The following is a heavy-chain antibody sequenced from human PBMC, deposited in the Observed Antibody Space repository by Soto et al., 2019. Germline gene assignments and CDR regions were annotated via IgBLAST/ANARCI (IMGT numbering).Heavy chain of an antibody. CDR3: ARPFRRYYDDGSGSYYHYYGMDV. CDR1: GYSLTTYW. CDR2: IYPRDSNT. V-gene: IGHV5-51*01. J-gene: IGHJ6*02. Sequence: GESLKISCNGSGYSLTTYWIGLVRQMPGKCLEWMGTIYPRDSNTIYRLSFQGQVTISAYRSISTAYLQWSSLNDSDSAMYYCARPFRRYYDDGSGSYYHYYGMDVWGQGTKVTVSS. D-gene: IGHD3-22*01.